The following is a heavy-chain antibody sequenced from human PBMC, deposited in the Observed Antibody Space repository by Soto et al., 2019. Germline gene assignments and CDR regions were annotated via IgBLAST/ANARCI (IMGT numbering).Heavy chain of an antibody. CDR1: GFTFSSYA. V-gene: IGHV3-23*01. CDR3: AKGKAGYYYYYVIDV. J-gene: IGHJ6*02. CDR2: ISGSGGST. Sequence: EVQLLESGGGWVQPGGSLRLSCAASGFTFSSYAMSWVRQAPGKGLDWVSAISGSGGSTYYADSVKGRFTISRDNSNNTLYLQMNSLRAEDTAVYYCAKGKAGYYYYYVIDVWCQGTTVTVSS. D-gene: IGHD6-13*01.